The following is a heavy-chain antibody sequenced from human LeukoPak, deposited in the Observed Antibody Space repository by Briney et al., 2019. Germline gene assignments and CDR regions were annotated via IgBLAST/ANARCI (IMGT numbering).Heavy chain of an antibody. V-gene: IGHV5-51*01. CDR2: IYPGDSDT. Sequence: GESLKISCKGSGYSFTSYWIGWVRQMPGKGLEWMGIIYPGDSDTRYSPSFQGQVTISADKSISTAYLQWSSLKASDTAMYYCAATRYYDSSGYYYGSEYNWFDPWGQGTLVTVSS. D-gene: IGHD3-22*01. J-gene: IGHJ5*02. CDR3: AATRYYDSSGYYYGSEYNWFDP. CDR1: GYSFTSYW.